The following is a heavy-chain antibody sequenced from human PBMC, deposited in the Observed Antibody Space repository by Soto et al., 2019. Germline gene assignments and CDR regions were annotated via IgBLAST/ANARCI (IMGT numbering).Heavy chain of an antibody. V-gene: IGHV1-69*13. CDR1: GGTFSSYA. CDR3: ARGLRHGGDYYYVMDV. J-gene: IGHJ6*02. D-gene: IGHD2-15*01. CDR2: IIPIFGTA. Sequence: ASVKVACKASGGTFSSYAISWVRQAPGQGLEWMGGIIPIFGTANYAQKFQGRVTITADESTSTAYMELSSLRSEDTAVYYCARGLRHGGDYYYVMDVSGQGTTITVS.